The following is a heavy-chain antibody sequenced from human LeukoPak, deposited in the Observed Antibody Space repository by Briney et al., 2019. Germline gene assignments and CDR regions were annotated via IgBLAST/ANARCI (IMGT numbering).Heavy chain of an antibody. Sequence: ASVTVSCMASVYTFTDYYMHWVRPAPGQGREWMGWINPNSGGTNYAQKFQGRVTMTRDTSISTAYMELSRLRSDDTAVYYCAGGDYYDSSGHADYWGQGTLVTVSS. CDR3: AGGDYYDSSGHADY. D-gene: IGHD3-22*01. CDR1: VYTFTDYY. J-gene: IGHJ4*02. V-gene: IGHV1-2*02. CDR2: INPNSGGT.